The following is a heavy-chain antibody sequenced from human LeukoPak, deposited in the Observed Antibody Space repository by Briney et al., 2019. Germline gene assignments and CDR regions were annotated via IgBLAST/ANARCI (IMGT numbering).Heavy chain of an antibody. D-gene: IGHD2-21*01. CDR3: ARGIGPYYFDY. CDR1: GGSISSYY. Sequence: PSETLSLTCTVSGGSISSYYWTWIRQPPGKGLEWIGYIYYTGSTNYNPSLQSRVTMSVDTSKNQFSLKLSSVTAADTAVYYCARGIGPYYFDYWGQGTLVTVSS. V-gene: IGHV4-59*01. J-gene: IGHJ4*02. CDR2: IYYTGST.